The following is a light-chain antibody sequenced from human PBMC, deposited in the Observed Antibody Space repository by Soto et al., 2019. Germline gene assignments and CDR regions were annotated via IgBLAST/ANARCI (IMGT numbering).Light chain of an antibody. CDR3: QSYASGRGGGV. J-gene: IGLJ3*02. Sequence: QSVLTQPPSVSGAPGQRVTISCTGSSSNIGTGYDVHGYQQLPGTAPKLLIYGNGNRPSGVPDRFSGSKSGTSASLATTGLRAEEGADYYRQSYASGRGGGVFGGGTKLTVL. CDR2: GNG. V-gene: IGLV1-40*01. CDR1: SSNIGTGYD.